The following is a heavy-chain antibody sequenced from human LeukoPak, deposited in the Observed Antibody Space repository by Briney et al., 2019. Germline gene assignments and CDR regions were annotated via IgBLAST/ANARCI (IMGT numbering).Heavy chain of an antibody. CDR3: AKDSCSGGSCYLDY. V-gene: IGHV3-30*02. D-gene: IGHD2-15*01. Sequence: GGSLRLSCAASGFTFSSYGMHWLRQGPGQGLEWVAVIWYDGSKKFYADSVQGRFTISRDDSKNTLYLQMNSLRAEDTAVYYCAKDSCSGGSCYLDYWGQGTLVTVSS. J-gene: IGHJ4*02. CDR1: GFTFSSYG. CDR2: IWYDGSKK.